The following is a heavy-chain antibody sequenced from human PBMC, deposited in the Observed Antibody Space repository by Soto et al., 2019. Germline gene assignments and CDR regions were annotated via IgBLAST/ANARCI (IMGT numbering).Heavy chain of an antibody. V-gene: IGHV4-59*01. J-gene: IGHJ4*02. CDR2: IYHRGTT. D-gene: IGHD3-10*01. CDR3: ARAIRRGGGFDY. Sequence: QVQLQESGPGLVKPSETLSLTCTVSGGSISSYYWSWIRQPPGKGLEWIGYIYHRGTTNYSPSLKSRVTQFTDKFKNQFSLKLSSVTAADTAVYYCARAIRRGGGFDYWGQGTLVTVSS. CDR1: GGSISSYY.